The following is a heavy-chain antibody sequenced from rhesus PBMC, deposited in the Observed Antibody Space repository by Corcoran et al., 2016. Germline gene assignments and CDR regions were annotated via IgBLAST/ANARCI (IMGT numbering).Heavy chain of an antibody. CDR2: SRSGGRT. J-gene: IGHJ4*01. CDR1: GGSLSSHY. Sequence: QVQLQQWGEGLVKPSETLSLTCAVYGGSLSSHYWSWILHTPVKGLELIGRSRSGGRTTYNPTLKRRGTISIDTAKNQFSRKLRSVTASDTDVYYCARGGGSTYFDYWGQGVLVTVSS. D-gene: IGHD4-29*01. V-gene: IGHV4-160*01. CDR3: ARGGGSTYFDY.